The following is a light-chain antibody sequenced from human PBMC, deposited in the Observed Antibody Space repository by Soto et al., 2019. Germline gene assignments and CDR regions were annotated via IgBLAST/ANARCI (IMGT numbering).Light chain of an antibody. CDR3: QQYGSSPPT. CDR1: QSVNSNY. J-gene: IGKJ1*01. V-gene: IGKV3-20*01. CDR2: GAS. Sequence: EIVLTQSPGTLSLSPGERATLSCRASQSVNSNYLAWYRRKPGQAPSLLIYGASTRATGIPGRFSGSGSGTDFTLTITRLEPDDFAVYYCQQYGSSPPTFGQGTKVEIK.